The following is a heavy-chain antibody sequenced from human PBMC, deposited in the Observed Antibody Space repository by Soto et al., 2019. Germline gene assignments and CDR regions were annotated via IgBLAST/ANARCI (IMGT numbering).Heavy chain of an antibody. J-gene: IGHJ4*02. Sequence: ASVKVSCKASGCTFYTYTFSWVRQAPGQGLEWMGSITPIYPTTNYAEKFQGRLTVTADGSTNTAYMELNSLTSEDTAVYYCARIPRYSFPTSDDLDSWGQGTLVTVS. CDR3: ARIPRYSFPTSDDLDS. CDR2: ITPIYPTT. D-gene: IGHD5-18*01. V-gene: IGHV1-69*13. CDR1: GCTFYTYT.